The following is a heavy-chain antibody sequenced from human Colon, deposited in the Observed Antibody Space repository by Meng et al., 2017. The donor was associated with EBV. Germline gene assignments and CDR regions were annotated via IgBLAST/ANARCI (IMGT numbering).Heavy chain of an antibody. V-gene: IGHV4-30-4*01. Sequence: QAQLQDSGPGLVEPSPALSLTSTVSGAPMSSGNYYWSWIRQPPGKGLEWIGYIHHSGSAYYNPSLKSRVSISVDTSKSQFSLNLNSMTAADTAVYYCASFDHIPRRNYFDYWGQGTLVTVSS. CDR2: IHHSGSA. D-gene: IGHD2-21*01. CDR1: GAPMSSGNYY. CDR3: ASFDHIPRRNYFDY. J-gene: IGHJ4*02.